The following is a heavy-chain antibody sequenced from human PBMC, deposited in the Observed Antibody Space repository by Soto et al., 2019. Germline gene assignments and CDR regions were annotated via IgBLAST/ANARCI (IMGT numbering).Heavy chain of an antibody. CDR2: INPNSGGT. D-gene: IGHD6-19*01. V-gene: IGHV1-2*02. Sequence: ASVKVSCKASGSTFTGYYMHWVRQAPGQGLEWMGWINPNSGGTNYAQKFQGRVTMTTDTSTSTAYMELRSLRSDDTAVYYCARSLYSSGWWATDDAFDIWGQGTMVTVSS. J-gene: IGHJ3*02. CDR1: GSTFTGYY. CDR3: ARSLYSSGWWATDDAFDI.